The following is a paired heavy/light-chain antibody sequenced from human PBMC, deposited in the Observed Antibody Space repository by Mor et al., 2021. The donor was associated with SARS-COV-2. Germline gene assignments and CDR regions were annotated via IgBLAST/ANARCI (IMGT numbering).Light chain of an antibody. V-gene: IGLV3-1*01. CDR2: QDN. J-gene: IGLJ2*01. CDR3: QAWDRSTVV. CDR1: KLGDKY. Sequence: SYELTQPPSVSVSPGQTASITCSGDKLGDKYACWYQQKPGQSPVLVIYQDNMRPSGIPERFSGSNSGNTATLTISGTQALDEADYYCQAWDRSTVVFGGGTKLTVL.
Heavy chain of an antibody. CDR3: AKEGAIQWKLRDYQSYGMDV. V-gene: IGHV3-30*18. CDR2: ISSDGSNK. D-gene: IGHD2-2*02. Sequence: QVQLVESGGGVVQPGRSLRLSCAASGFSFSNYGIHWVRQAPGKGLEWVAVISSDGSNKDYADSVKGRFTISRDNSKNTLYLQMNSLRAEDTAVYYCAKEGAIQWKLRDYQSYGMDVWGQGTTVTVSS. CDR1: GFSFSNYG. J-gene: IGHJ6*02.